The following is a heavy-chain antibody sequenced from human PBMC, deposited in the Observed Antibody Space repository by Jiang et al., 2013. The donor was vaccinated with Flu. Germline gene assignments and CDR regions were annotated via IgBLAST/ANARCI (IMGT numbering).Heavy chain of an antibody. J-gene: IGHJ2*01. D-gene: IGHD6-6*01. V-gene: IGHV1-2*02. CDR2: INPDSGGT. CDR1: GNTFTGYY. Sequence: SGAEVKKPGASVKVSCKASGNTFTGYYMHWVRQAPGQGLEWMGWINPDSGGTNYAQKFQGRVTMTRDSSTSTVYMSLSRLTSDDTAVYFCARAGEDYTSSSGWCFDLWGRGTQVTVSS. CDR3: ARAGEDYTSSSGWCFDL.